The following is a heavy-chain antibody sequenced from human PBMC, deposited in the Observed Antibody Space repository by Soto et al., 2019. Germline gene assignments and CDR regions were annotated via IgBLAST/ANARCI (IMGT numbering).Heavy chain of an antibody. V-gene: IGHV1-18*01. Sequence: GRWWAYQATEKGLEWMGWISAYNGNTNYAQKLQGRVTMTTDTSTSTAYMELRSLRSDDTAVYYCARDGPTPRYSSSWLEYWGKGTLVTVSS. CDR2: ISAYNGNT. J-gene: IGHJ4*02. D-gene: IGHD6-13*01. CDR3: ARDGPTPRYSSSWLEY. CDR1: G.